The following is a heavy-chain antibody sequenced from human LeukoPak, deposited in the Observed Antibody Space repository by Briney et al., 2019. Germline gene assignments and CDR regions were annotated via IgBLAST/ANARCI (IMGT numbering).Heavy chain of an antibody. CDR1: GFTYSNYA. D-gene: IGHD6-19*01. CDR3: TKAGIAVPATPDY. CDR2: ISSGGGTT. V-gene: IGHV3-23*01. J-gene: IGHJ4*02. Sequence: GRSLRLSCAASGFTYSNYAMNWVRQAPGKGLEWVSGISSGGGTTYYADSVKGRFIISRDNSKNTLYLQMDSPRAEDTAIYYCTKAGIAVPATPDYWGQGTLVTVSS.